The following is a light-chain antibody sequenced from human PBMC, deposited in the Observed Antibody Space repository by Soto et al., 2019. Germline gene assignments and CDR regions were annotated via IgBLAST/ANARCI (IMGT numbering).Light chain of an antibody. Sequence: QSVLTQPPSASGTPGQRVTISCSGSNSNIGSNVVNWYQHLPGTAPTLLIYTNNQRPSGVPDRFSGSKSGTSASLAISGLQSDDEADYYCCSYAGSSTPVVFGGGTKLTVL. J-gene: IGLJ2*01. CDR2: TNN. V-gene: IGLV1-44*01. CDR3: CSYAGSSTPVV. CDR1: NSNIGSNV.